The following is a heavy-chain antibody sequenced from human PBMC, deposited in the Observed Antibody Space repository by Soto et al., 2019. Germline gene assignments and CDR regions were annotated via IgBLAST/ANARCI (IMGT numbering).Heavy chain of an antibody. CDR2: INHSGST. CDR1: GGSFSDYY. V-gene: IGHV4-34*01. Sequence: VQLQQWGAGLLKPSETLSLTCAVYGGSFSDYYWSWIRQPPGKGLEWIGEINHSGSTNYTPSLKSRVTISVDTSKNQFSLKLTSVTAADTAVYYCARGGSNYGSNYFYMDVWGKGTTVTVSS. J-gene: IGHJ6*03. CDR3: ARGGSNYGSNYFYMDV. D-gene: IGHD4-4*01.